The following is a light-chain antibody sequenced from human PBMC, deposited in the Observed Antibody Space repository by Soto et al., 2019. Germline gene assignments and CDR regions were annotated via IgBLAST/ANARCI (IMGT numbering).Light chain of an antibody. CDR1: QTIGSW. CDR3: QEYKSYSPYT. Sequence: IQLTQFPSTLSASIGDRVTITCRATQTIGSWLAWYQQKSGKAPKLLLYRASSLETGVTSRFSSSGTATEFTLTISRLQPEDFASYYCQEYKSYSPYTFGHGTRLEIK. V-gene: IGKV1-5*03. CDR2: RAS. J-gene: IGKJ2*01.